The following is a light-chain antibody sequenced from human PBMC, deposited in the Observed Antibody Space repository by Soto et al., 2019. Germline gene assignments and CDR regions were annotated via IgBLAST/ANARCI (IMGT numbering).Light chain of an antibody. Sequence: DIQMTQSPSSLSASVGDRVTITCQARQDISNYLNWYQQKPGKAPKLLIYDASNLETGVPSRFSGRGSGTDFPFTISSLQPEDIATYYCQQYDNLPLTFGGGTKVEIK. J-gene: IGKJ4*01. CDR3: QQYDNLPLT. V-gene: IGKV1-33*01. CDR1: QDISNY. CDR2: DAS.